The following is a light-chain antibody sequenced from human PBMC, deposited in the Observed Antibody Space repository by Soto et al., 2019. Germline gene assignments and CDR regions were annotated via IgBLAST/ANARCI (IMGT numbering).Light chain of an antibody. Sequence: QSVLTQPASVSGSPGQSITISCTGTSSDVGGYNYVSWYQQHPGKAPKLMIYDVSNRPSGVSNRFSGSKSGNTASRTISGLQAEDEADYYCSSYTSSSTPVFGGGTKLTVL. CDR1: SSDVGGYNY. J-gene: IGLJ2*01. V-gene: IGLV2-14*01. CDR2: DVS. CDR3: SSYTSSSTPV.